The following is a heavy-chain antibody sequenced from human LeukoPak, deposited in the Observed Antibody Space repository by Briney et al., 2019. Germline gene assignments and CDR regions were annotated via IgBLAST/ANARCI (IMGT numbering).Heavy chain of an antibody. V-gene: IGHV3-23*01. Sequence: GGSLRLSCAASGFTFSSYAMSWVRQAPGKGLEWVSGLSGSDGSTYYADSVKGRFTISRDNSKNTLFLQMNNLRAEDTAVYYCAKGLVTWDYWGEGTLVTVSS. CDR1: GFTFSSYA. CDR2: LSGSDGST. D-gene: IGHD3-16*02. CDR3: AKGLVTWDY. J-gene: IGHJ4*02.